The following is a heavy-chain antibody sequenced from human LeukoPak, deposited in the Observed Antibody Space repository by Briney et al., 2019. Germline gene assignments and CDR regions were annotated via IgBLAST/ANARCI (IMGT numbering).Heavy chain of an antibody. CDR1: GGSIRSY. D-gene: IGHD6-13*01. V-gene: IGHV4-4*07. CDR3: ARGPGYIAAAGLSWFDP. J-gene: IGHJ5*02. Sequence: PSETLSLTCTVSGGSIRSYWSWIRQPAGKGLEWIGRIYGSGSTDYNPSLKSRVTMSIDTSKNQFSLNLISVTAADTAVYYCARGPGYIAAAGLSWFDPWGQGTLVTVSS. CDR2: IYGSGST.